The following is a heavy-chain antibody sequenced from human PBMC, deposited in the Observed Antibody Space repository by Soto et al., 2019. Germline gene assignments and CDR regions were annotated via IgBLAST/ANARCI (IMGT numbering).Heavy chain of an antibody. J-gene: IGHJ4*02. Sequence: QVQLVQSGAEVKKPGSSVKVSCKASGGTFSSYAISWVRQAPGQGLEWMGGIIPIFGIANYAQKFQGRVTITADESTSTAYMELSSLRSEDTAVYYCARESHPHVAVAGTPFDYWGQGTLVTVSS. CDR3: ARESHPHVAVAGTPFDY. D-gene: IGHD6-19*01. CDR2: IIPIFGIA. V-gene: IGHV1-69*01. CDR1: GGTFSSYA.